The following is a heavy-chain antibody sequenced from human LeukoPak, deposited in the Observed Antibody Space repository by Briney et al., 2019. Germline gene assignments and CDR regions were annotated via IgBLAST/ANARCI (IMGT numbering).Heavy chain of an antibody. Sequence: MPSETLSLTCTVSGGSISSGGYYWSWIRQHPGKGLEWIGYIYYSGSTYYNPSLKSRVTISVDTSKNQFSLKLSSVTAADTAVYYCARDTSSSGRLDAFDIWGQGTMVTVSS. V-gene: IGHV4-31*03. D-gene: IGHD3-22*01. CDR2: IYYSGST. CDR1: GGSISSGGYY. CDR3: ARDTSSSGRLDAFDI. J-gene: IGHJ3*02.